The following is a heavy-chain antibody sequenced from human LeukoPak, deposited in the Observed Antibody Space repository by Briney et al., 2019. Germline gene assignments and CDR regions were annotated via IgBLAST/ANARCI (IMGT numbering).Heavy chain of an antibody. Sequence: GGSLRLSCAASGFTFSDYYMSWIRQAPGKGLEWVSYISSSGSTIYYADSVKGRFTISRDNAKNSLYLQMNSLRAEDTAVYYCASFPQHYYDSSGYYGIDYWGQGTLVTVSS. V-gene: IGHV3-11*01. CDR1: GFTFSDYY. CDR2: ISSSGSTI. J-gene: IGHJ4*02. CDR3: ASFPQHYYDSSGYYGIDY. D-gene: IGHD3-22*01.